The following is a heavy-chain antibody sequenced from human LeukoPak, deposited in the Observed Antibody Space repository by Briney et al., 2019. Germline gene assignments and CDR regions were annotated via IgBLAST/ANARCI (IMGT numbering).Heavy chain of an antibody. J-gene: IGHJ4*02. CDR2: IYSGGST. Sequence: GGSLRLSCAASGFTVSSNYMSWVRQAPGKGLEWDSVIYSGGSTYYADSVKGRFTISRDNSKNTLYLQMNRLRAEDTAVYYCARVVVVAAFFDYWGQGTLVTVSS. CDR3: ARVVVVAAFFDY. D-gene: IGHD2-15*01. V-gene: IGHV3-53*01. CDR1: GFTVSSNY.